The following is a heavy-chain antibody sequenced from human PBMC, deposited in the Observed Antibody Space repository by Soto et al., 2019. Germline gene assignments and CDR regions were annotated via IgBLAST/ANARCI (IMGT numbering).Heavy chain of an antibody. V-gene: IGHV1-46*01. CDR2: INPSGGST. CDR3: ARDYYDSSGYQNPLYGMDV. Sequence: ASVNVSCKSSGYTFPSYYIHWVRQAPGQGLEWMGIINPSGGSTSYAQKFQGRVTMTRDTSTSTVYMELSSLRSEDTAVYYCARDYYDSSGYQNPLYGMDVWGQGTTVTVSS. D-gene: IGHD3-22*01. CDR1: GYTFPSYY. J-gene: IGHJ6*02.